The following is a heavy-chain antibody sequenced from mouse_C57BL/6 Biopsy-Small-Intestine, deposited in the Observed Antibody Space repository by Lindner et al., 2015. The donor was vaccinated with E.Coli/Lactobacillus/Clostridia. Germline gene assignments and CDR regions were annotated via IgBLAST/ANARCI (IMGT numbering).Heavy chain of an antibody. CDR3: AKDDYDYYFDV. J-gene: IGHJ1*03. CDR2: ANPGSGGS. D-gene: IGHD2-4*01. CDR1: GYAFTNYL. V-gene: IGHV1-54*01. Sequence: VQLQESGAELVRPGTSVKVSCKASGYAFTNYLIEWVKQRPGQGLEWIGVANPGSGGSNYNEKFKGKATLTTDKSSNTAYMQLTSLTSEDSAVYFCAKDDYDYYFDVWGTGTTVTVSS.